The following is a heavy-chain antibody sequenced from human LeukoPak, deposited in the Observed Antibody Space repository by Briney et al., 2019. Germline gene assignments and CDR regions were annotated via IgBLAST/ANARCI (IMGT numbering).Heavy chain of an antibody. CDR3: ARDPAGHGRYFDY. V-gene: IGHV4-4*07. CDR1: RGSISGYF. Sequence: SETLSLTCTVSRGSISGYFCTWLRQSAGAGLECIGRIHTSGTTYYNPSLRSRVSMSVDTSNNKFSLRLSSVTAADTAVYYCARDPAGHGRYFDYWGQGALVTVSS. D-gene: IGHD1-14*01. CDR2: IHTSGTT. J-gene: IGHJ4*02.